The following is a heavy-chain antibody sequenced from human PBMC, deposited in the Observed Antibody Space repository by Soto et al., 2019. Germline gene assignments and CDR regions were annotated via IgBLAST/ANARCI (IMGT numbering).Heavy chain of an antibody. Sequence: PSGTLSLTCAVSGASISTNNWWSWVRQPPGKGLEWIGEVYHSGSTNCNPSLKSRVTISIDKSKNQFSLRLTSMTDADTAVYSCAVPAAGDFDYWSQGTLVTVSS. CDR2: VYHSGST. CDR3: AVPAAGDFDY. J-gene: IGHJ4*02. V-gene: IGHV4-4*02. CDR1: GASISTNNW. D-gene: IGHD6-13*01.